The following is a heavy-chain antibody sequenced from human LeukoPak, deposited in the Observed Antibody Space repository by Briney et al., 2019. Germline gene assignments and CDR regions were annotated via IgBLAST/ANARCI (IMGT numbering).Heavy chain of an antibody. J-gene: IGHJ4*02. CDR1: GFTFSTHA. D-gene: IGHD3-22*01. CDR2: ISGSGGST. V-gene: IGHV3-23*01. Sequence: GGSLRLSCAASGFTFSTHAMSWVRQAPGKGLEWVSAISGSGGSTYYADSVKGRFTISRDNSKNTLYLQMNSLRGEDTAVYYCATKADSSGYYPMDYWGQGTLVTVSS. CDR3: ATKADSSGYYPMDY.